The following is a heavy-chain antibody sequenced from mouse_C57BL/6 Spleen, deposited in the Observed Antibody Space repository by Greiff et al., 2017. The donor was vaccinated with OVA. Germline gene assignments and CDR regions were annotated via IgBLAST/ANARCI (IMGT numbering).Heavy chain of an antibody. Sequence: QVQLKESGPGLVQPSQSLSITCTVSGFSLTSYGVHWVRQSPGKGLEWLGVIWSGGSTDYNAAFISRLSISKDNSKSQVFFKMNSLQADDTAIYYCATPLGYSPYYAMDYWGQGTSVTVSS. CDR1: GFSLTSYG. CDR2: IWSGGST. J-gene: IGHJ4*01. V-gene: IGHV2-2*01. CDR3: ATPLGYSPYYAMDY. D-gene: IGHD2-12*01.